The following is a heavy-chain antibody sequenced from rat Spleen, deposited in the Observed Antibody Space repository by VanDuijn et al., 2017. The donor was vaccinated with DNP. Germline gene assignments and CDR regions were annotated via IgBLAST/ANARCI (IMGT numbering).Heavy chain of an antibody. D-gene: IGHD5-1*01. V-gene: IGHV5S10*01. CDR3: ARHGGTGSSWYFDL. J-gene: IGHJ1*01. CDR1: GFTFSDYN. CDR2: ITYDGSRT. Sequence: EVQLVESGGGLVQSGRSLKVSCAASGFTFSDYNMAWVRQAPKKGLEWVATITYDGSRTYCRDSVKGRFTISRDNTKSTLYLQMDSLRSEDTATYYCARHGGTGSSWYFDLWGPGAMVTVSS.